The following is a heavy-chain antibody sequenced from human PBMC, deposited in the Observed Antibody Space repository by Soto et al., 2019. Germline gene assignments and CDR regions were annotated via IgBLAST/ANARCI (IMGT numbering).Heavy chain of an antibody. CDR2: INHSGST. Sequence: QVQLQQWGAGLLKPSETLSLTCAVYGGSFSGYYWSWIRQPPGKGLEWIGEINHSGSTNYNPSLKSRVTISVDTSKNQFSLKLSSVTAADTAVYYCARDGGKIVVAGTFDYWGQGTLVTVSS. CDR1: GGSFSGYY. D-gene: IGHD3-22*01. J-gene: IGHJ4*02. CDR3: ARDGGKIVVAGTFDY. V-gene: IGHV4-34*01.